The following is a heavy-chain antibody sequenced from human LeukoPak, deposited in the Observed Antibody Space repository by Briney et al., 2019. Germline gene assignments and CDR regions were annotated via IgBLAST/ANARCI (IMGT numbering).Heavy chain of an antibody. CDR3: ARLPVVVVPAWFDP. J-gene: IGHJ5*02. V-gene: IGHV3-21*01. D-gene: IGHD2-15*01. CDR2: ISSSSSYI. Sequence: PGGSLRLSCAASGFTFSSYSMNWVRQAPGKGLEWVSSISSSSSYIYYADSVKGRFTISRDNAKNSLYLQMNSLRAEDTAVYYCARLPVVVVPAWFDPWGQGTLVTVSS. CDR1: GFTFSSYS.